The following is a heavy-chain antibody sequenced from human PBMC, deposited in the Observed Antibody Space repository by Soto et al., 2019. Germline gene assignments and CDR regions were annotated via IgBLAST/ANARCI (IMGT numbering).Heavy chain of an antibody. V-gene: IGHV2-5*01. CDR2: IYCNDDK. D-gene: IGHD6-19*01. CDR3: AHRRIAVAGTGYNRFDP. Sequence: QITLKESGPTLVKPTQTLTLTCPFSGFSLSTSGVGVGWIRQPPGKALEWLELIYCNDDKRYSPSLKSRLSITKDTSKDQVVLTMTNMDPVDTATYYCAHRRIAVAGTGYNRFDPWGQGTLVTVSS. J-gene: IGHJ5*02. CDR1: GFSLSTSGVG.